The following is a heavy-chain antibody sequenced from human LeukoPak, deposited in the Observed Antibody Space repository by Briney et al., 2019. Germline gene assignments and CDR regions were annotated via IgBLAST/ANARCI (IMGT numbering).Heavy chain of an antibody. D-gene: IGHD3-10*01. J-gene: IGHJ5*02. CDR2: INHSGST. CDR3: ARIGLLYYGSGSYYSFDP. Sequence: PSETLSLTCAVYGGSFSGYYWSWIRQPPGKGLEWIGEINHSGSTNYNPSLKSRVTISVDTSKNQFSLKLSSATAADTAVYYCARIGLLYYGSGSYYSFDPWGQGTLVTVSS. V-gene: IGHV4-34*01. CDR1: GGSFSGYY.